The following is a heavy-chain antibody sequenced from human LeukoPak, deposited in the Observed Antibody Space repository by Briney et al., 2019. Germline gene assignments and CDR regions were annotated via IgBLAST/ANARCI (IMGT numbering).Heavy chain of an antibody. CDR1: GFPFSSYW. J-gene: IGHJ4*02. D-gene: IGHD6-6*01. CDR2: IKQDGSKK. V-gene: IGHV3-7*01. CDR3: VKGLDYSSSQMDS. Sequence: PGGSLRLSCVASGFPFSSYWMTWVRQAPGKGLEWVANIKQDGSKKSYVDSVKGRFTISRDNSRNTVYVQMNSLTPEDTAVYYCVKGLDYSSSQMDSWGQGTLVTVSS.